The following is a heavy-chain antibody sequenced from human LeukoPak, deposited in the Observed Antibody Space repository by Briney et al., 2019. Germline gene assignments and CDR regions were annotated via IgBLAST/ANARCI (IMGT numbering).Heavy chain of an antibody. D-gene: IGHD2-21*01. CDR2: INPSGGST. J-gene: IGHJ4*02. CDR1: GYTFTSYY. CDR3: ASYCGGDCYLGDY. Sequence: GASVKVSCKASGYTFTSYYMHWVRQAPGQGPEWMGIINPSGGSTSYAQKFQGRVTMTRDTSTSTVYMELSSLRSEDTAVYYCASYCGGDCYLGDYWGQGTLVTVSS. V-gene: IGHV1-46*01.